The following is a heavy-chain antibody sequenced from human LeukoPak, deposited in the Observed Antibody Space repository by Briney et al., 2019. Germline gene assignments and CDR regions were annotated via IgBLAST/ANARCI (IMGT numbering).Heavy chain of an antibody. CDR3: ARDHIMGYDFWSGYYP. CDR2: IKQDGSEK. D-gene: IGHD3-3*01. CDR1: GFTFSSYW. V-gene: IGHV3-7*01. J-gene: IGHJ5*02. Sequence: GGSLRLSCAASGFTFSSYWMIWVRQAPGKGLEWVANIKQDGSEKYYVDSVKGRFTISRDNAKNSLYLQMNSLRAEDTAVYYCARDHIMGYDFWSGYYPWGQGTLVTVSS.